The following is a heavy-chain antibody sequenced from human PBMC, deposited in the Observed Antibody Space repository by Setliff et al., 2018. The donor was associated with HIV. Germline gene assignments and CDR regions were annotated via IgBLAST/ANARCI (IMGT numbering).Heavy chain of an antibody. CDR2: ISAYNGNT. J-gene: IGHJ3*02. D-gene: IGHD3-22*01. Sequence: GASVKVSCKASGYTFTSYGTSWVRQAPGQGLEWMGWISAYNGNTSYAQKLQGRVTMTTDTSTSTAYMELRSLRSDDTAVYYCARMIVLSASSPPNAFDIWGQGTMVTVSS. V-gene: IGHV1-18*01. CDR1: GYTFTSYG. CDR3: ARMIVLSASSPPNAFDI.